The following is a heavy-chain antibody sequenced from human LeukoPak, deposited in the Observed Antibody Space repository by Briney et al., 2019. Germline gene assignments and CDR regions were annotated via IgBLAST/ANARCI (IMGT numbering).Heavy chain of an antibody. D-gene: IGHD1-26*01. J-gene: IGHJ4*02. CDR1: GGSISSYY. V-gene: IGHV4-59*01. CDR2: IYYGGST. CDR3: ARDLHYSGSSLYDY. Sequence: PSETLSLTCTVSGGSISSYYWSWIRQPPGKGLEWIGYIYYGGSTNYNPSLKSRVTISVDTSKNQFSLKLSSVTAADTAVYYCARDLHYSGSSLYDYWGQGTLVTVSS.